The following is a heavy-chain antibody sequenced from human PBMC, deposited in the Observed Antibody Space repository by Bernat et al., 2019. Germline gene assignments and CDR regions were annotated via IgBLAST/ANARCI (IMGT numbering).Heavy chain of an antibody. CDR2: RNPFNGNR. Sequence: QAQLVQSGAEVKRPGASVKVSCKASGYTFTTYTIHWVRQAPGQRLEWMGWRNPFNGNRRYSQKFRDRFTLTTDTSATTAYMELSGLRSDDTAVYYCARVFRGADWHPTGFDPWGQGTLVTVSS. J-gene: IGHJ5*02. V-gene: IGHV1-3*01. D-gene: IGHD3-9*01. CDR1: GYTFTTYT. CDR3: ARVFRGADWHPTGFDP.